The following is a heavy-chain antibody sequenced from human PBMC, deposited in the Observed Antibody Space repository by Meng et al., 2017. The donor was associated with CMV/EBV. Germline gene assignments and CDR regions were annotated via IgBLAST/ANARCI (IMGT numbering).Heavy chain of an antibody. J-gene: IGHJ4*02. CDR2: ISSVRNYV. CDR1: GFAFSRYS. V-gene: IGHV3-21*01. D-gene: IGHD3-9*01. CDR3: ARKGEYSGYDNYYGSVH. Sequence: GESLKISCVASGFAFSRYSMNWVRQAPGKGLEWVSSISSVRNYVDYVGSVKGRFTISRDNAKNSLFLQMNSLRADDTAVYYCARKGEYSGYDNYYGSVHWGQGTSVTVSS.